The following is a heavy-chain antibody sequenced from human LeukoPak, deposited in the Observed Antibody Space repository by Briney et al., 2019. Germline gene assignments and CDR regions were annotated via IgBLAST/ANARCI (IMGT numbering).Heavy chain of an antibody. V-gene: IGHV4-39*07. CDR2: MYYRGST. CDR3: ANGFDGFDI. J-gene: IGHJ3*02. Sequence: SETLSLTCSVSGGSISSRSYYWGWIRQPPGKGLEWIGSMYYRGSTYYNPSLKSRITISVDTSKNQFSLKLNSVTAADTAVYYCANGFDGFDIWGQGTTVTVSS. D-gene: IGHD3-10*01. CDR1: GGSISSRSYY.